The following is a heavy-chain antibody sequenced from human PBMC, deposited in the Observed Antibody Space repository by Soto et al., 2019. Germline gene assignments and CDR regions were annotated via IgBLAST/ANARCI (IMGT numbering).Heavy chain of an antibody. Sequence: QVQLQESGPGLVKPSGTLSLTCAVSGGSISTNNWWHWIRQPPGKDLEWIGEIHHTGSINYTPSLKSRVTMSIDKSKNQFSLRLTSVTAADTAVYYCARERGAGTYQGFDYWGQGTLVTVSS. V-gene: IGHV4-4*02. CDR2: IHHTGSI. J-gene: IGHJ4*02. CDR3: ARERGAGTYQGFDY. D-gene: IGHD1-26*01. CDR1: GGSISTNNW.